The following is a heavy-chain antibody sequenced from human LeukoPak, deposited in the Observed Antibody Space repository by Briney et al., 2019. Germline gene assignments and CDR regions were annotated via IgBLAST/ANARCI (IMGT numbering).Heavy chain of an antibody. J-gene: IGHJ4*02. Sequence: GASVKVSCKASGYTFTSYDINWVRQATGQGLEWRGWMNPNSGNTGYAQKFQGRVTITRNNSISTAYMELSSLRYEDTAVYYCARGRRGYSYGSRPYYFDYWGQGTLVTVSS. CDR3: ARGRRGYSYGSRPYYFDY. D-gene: IGHD5-18*01. V-gene: IGHV1-8*03. CDR2: MNPNSGNT. CDR1: GYTFTSYD.